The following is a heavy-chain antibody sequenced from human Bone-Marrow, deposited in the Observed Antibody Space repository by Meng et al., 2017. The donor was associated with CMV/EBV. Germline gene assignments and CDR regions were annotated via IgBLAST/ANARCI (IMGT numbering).Heavy chain of an antibody. CDR1: GGSFSGYY. D-gene: IGHD3-3*01. V-gene: IGHV4-34*01. Sequence: SQTLSLTCAVYGGSFSGYYWSWIRQPPGKGLEWIGEINHSGSTNYNPSLKSRVTISVDTSKNQFSLKLSSVTAADTAVYYCARGGREYYDFWSGYYSRDYGMDFWGQGTTVTVSS. J-gene: IGHJ6*02. CDR2: INHSGST. CDR3: ARGGREYYDFWSGYYSRDYGMDF.